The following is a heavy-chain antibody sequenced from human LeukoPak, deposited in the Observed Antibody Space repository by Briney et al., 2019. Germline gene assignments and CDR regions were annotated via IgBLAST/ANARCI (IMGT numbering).Heavy chain of an antibody. CDR1: GYTFTSYY. V-gene: IGHV1-46*01. CDR2: INPSGGST. J-gene: IGHJ4*02. D-gene: IGHD4-17*01. Sequence: GASVKVSCKASGYTFTSYYMHWVRQAPGQGLEWMGIINPSGGSTSYAQKFQGRVTMTRDTSTSTVYMELSSLRSEDTAVYYCAREGPDYGDSTTGFDYWGQGTLVTVSS. CDR3: AREGPDYGDSTTGFDY.